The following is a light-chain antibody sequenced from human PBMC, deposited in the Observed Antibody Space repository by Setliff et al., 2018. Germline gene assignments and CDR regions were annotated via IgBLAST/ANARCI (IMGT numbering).Light chain of an antibody. CDR2: KAS. CDR1: QSINTR. J-gene: IGKJ1*01. CDR3: QQYESNWS. Sequence: DIQMTQSPSTLSASVGDRVTITCRASQSINTRLAWHQQKPGKAPKLLIYKASSLESGVPSRFSGSGSGTEFTLTISSLQPDDFATYYCQQYESNWSFGQGTKVDIK. V-gene: IGKV1-5*03.